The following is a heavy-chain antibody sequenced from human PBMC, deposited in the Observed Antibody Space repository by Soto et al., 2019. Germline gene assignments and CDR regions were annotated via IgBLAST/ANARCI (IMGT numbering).Heavy chain of an antibody. J-gene: IGHJ4*02. D-gene: IGHD3-10*01. CDR1: GYTFTSYG. CDR3: ARDKGDGSGSYYGY. V-gene: IGHV1-18*01. CDR2: ISAYTGNT. Sequence: QVQLVQSGAEVKKPGASVKVSCKASGYTFTSYGISWVRQAPGQWLEWMGWISAYTGNTNYAQKLQGRVTMTTDTSTSTAYMEMRRLRSDDTAVYYCARDKGDGSGSYYGYWGQGTLVTVSS.